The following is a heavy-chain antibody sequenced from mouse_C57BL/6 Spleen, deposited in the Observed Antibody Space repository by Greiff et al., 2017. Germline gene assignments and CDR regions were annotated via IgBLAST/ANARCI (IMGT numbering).Heavy chain of an antibody. CDR2: IDPSDSET. CDR3: ENSSSYYYARDD. Sequence: QVQLQQPGAELVRPGSSVKLSCKASGFTFTSYWMHWVKQRPIQGLEWIGNIDPSDSETHYNQKFKDTATLTVDKSSSAAYMQLSSLTSEVYVGSTCENSSSYYYARDDWGPGTSVTVSS. CDR1: GFTFTSYW. V-gene: IGHV1-52*01. J-gene: IGHJ4*01. D-gene: IGHD1-1*01.